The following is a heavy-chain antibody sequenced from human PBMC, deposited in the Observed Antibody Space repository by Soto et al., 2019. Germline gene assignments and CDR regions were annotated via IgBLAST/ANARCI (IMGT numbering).Heavy chain of an antibody. Sequence: PGGSLRLSCAASGFTFSSYEMNWVRQAPGKGLEWVSYISSSGSTIYYADSVKGRFTISRDNAKNSLYLQMNSLRAEDTAVYYCARDLDYGSGPDWGQGTLVTVSS. D-gene: IGHD3-10*01. CDR3: ARDLDYGSGPD. CDR1: GFTFSSYE. V-gene: IGHV3-48*03. CDR2: ISSSGSTI. J-gene: IGHJ4*02.